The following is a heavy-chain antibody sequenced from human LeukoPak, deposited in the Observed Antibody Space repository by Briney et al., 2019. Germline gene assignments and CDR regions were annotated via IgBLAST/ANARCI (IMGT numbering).Heavy chain of an antibody. Sequence: SETLSLTCIVSGDSISTYHWSWIRQAPGKGLEWIGSMSYTGSTDYNPSVKSRVTISVDSSKNQFSLKLSSLTAADTAVYHCARLSSSAWNSFDFWGQGTLVTVSS. CDR1: GDSISTYH. CDR3: ARLSSSAWNSFDF. D-gene: IGHD2-2*01. J-gene: IGHJ4*02. CDR2: MSYTGST. V-gene: IGHV4-59*08.